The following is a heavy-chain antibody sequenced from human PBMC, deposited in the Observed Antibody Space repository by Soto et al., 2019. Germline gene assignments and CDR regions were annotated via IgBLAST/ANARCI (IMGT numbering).Heavy chain of an antibody. J-gene: IGHJ6*02. CDR1: GGSVSSGSYY. CDR3: AREYYDFWSGETYYYYYGMDV. Sequence: SETLSLTCTVSGGSVSSGSYYWSWIRQPPGKGLEWIGYIYYSGSTNYNPSLKSRVTISVDTSKNQFSLKLSSVTAADTAVYYCAREYYDFWSGETYYYYYGMDVWGQGTTVAVSS. CDR2: IYYSGST. D-gene: IGHD3-3*01. V-gene: IGHV4-61*01.